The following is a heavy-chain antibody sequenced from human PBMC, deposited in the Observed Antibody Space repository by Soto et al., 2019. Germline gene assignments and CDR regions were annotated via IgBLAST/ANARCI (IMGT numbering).Heavy chain of an antibody. V-gene: IGHV1-69*01. Sequence: QVQLVQSGAEVKKPGSSVKVSCKASGGTFSSFPISWVRQAPGQGLEWMGGIIPIFGTTNYAQKFQGRVTITADESTSTAYMEVTTLRSEDTAVYYCARDRDHTYDYWGQGTLVTVSS. J-gene: IGHJ4*02. CDR1: GGTFSSFP. CDR3: ARDRDHTYDY. CDR2: IIPIFGTT.